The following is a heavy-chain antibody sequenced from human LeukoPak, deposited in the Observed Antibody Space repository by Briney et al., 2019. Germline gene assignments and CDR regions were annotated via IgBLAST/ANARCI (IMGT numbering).Heavy chain of an antibody. CDR2: INSDGSTT. J-gene: IGHJ4*02. Sequence: LRLSCAASEFSFSFYWMHWVRQAPGKGLVWVSRINSDGSTTTYADSVKGRFTISRDNAKNTLYLQMNSLRAEDTAVYYCARLPVEMTTINFDYWGQGTLVTVSS. D-gene: IGHD5-24*01. CDR1: EFSFSFYW. CDR3: ARLPVEMTTINFDY. V-gene: IGHV3-74*01.